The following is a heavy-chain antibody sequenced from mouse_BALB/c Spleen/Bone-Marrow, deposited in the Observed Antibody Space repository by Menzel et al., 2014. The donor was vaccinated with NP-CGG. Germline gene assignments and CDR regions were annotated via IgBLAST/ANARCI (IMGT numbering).Heavy chain of an antibody. CDR1: GFTFTDYY. CDR3: ARDMGGLLFDY. Sequence: EVNVVESGGGLVQPGGSLRLSCATSGFTFTDYYMNWVRQPPGKALEWLGFIRDKAYSYTTEYSASVKGRFTISRDNSQIILYLQMNTLRAEDSATYYCARDMGGLLFDYWGQGTTLTVSS. D-gene: IGHD2-3*01. CDR2: IRDKAYSYTT. J-gene: IGHJ2*01. V-gene: IGHV7-3*02.